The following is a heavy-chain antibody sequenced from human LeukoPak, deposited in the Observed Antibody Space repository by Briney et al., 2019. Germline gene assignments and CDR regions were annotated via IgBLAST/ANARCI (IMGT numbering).Heavy chain of an antibody. Sequence: GGSLRLSCAASGITFSSYGMSWVRQAPGKGLEWVSSISSTGGTTYYADSVKGRFTISRDNSKNTLYLQMNSLRAEDTAIYYCAKILASGSGSYWGQGTLVLVSS. D-gene: IGHD3-10*01. CDR1: GITFSSYG. J-gene: IGHJ4*02. CDR2: ISSTGGTT. V-gene: IGHV3-23*01. CDR3: AKILASGSGSY.